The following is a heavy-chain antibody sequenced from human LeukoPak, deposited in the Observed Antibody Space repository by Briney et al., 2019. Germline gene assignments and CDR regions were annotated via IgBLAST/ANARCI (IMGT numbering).Heavy chain of an antibody. CDR3: ARELDHGDI. CDR2: INSSSSYI. J-gene: IGHJ3*02. Sequence: GGSLRLSCAASGFSFRTYSMNWVRQAPGKGLEWVSSINSSSSYIYYADSVKGRFTISRDNAKNSLYLQMNSLRAEDTAVYYCARELDHGDIWGQGTMVTVSS. V-gene: IGHV3-21*01. D-gene: IGHD3/OR15-3a*01. CDR1: GFSFRTYS.